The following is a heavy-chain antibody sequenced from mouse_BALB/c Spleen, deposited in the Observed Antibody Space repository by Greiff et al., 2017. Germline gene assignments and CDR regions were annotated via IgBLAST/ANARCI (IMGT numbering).Heavy chain of an antibody. Sequence: VQLQQPGAELVRPGASVKLSCKASGYTFTSYWINWVKQRPGQGLEWIGNIYPSDSYTNYNQTFKDKATLTVDKSSSTAYMQLSSPTSEDSAVYYCTRSADYWGQGTTLTVSS. V-gene: IGHV1-69*02. CDR1: GYTFTSYW. J-gene: IGHJ2*01. CDR2: IYPSDSYT. CDR3: TRSADY.